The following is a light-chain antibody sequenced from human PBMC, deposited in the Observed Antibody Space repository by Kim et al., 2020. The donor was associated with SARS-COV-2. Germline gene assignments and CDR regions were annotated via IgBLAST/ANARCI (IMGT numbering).Light chain of an antibody. CDR1: KLGYKY. J-gene: IGLJ2*01. CDR3: QAWDSSTVV. Sequence: SSELTQPPSVSVSPGQTASITCSGDKLGYKYACWYQQKPGQSPVLVIYQDSKRPSGIPERFSGSNSGNTATLTISGTQAMDEADYYCQAWDSSTVVFGGGTKLTVL. V-gene: IGLV3-1*01. CDR2: QDS.